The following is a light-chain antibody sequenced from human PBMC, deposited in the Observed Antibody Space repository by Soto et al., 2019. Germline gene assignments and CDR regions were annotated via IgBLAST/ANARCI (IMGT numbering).Light chain of an antibody. CDR3: QQYDSFPIT. V-gene: IGKV1-16*02. J-gene: IGKJ5*01. Sequence: DIPMTQSPSSLSASLGDRVTIECRASQDIANYVAWFQQKPGKAPKTLIYGAANRQTGVPSKFSGSGSGTHFTLTISSLQPEDFATYYCQQYDSFPITFGPGTRLE. CDR2: GAA. CDR1: QDIANY.